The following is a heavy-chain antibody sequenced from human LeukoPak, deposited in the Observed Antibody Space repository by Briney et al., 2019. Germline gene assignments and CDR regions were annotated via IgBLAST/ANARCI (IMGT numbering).Heavy chain of an antibody. CDR2: IAPDGSRT. D-gene: IGHD5-18*01. J-gene: IGHJ4*02. Sequence: GGSLRLSCAASGFTLSAYWMHWVRHAPGRGLVWVSRIAPDGSRTDYADSVKGRFTISSDNAKNTLYLQLNSLRPEDTALYCCTMDTFGPRDYWGQGALVTVSS. CDR3: TMDTFGPRDY. V-gene: IGHV3-74*01. CDR1: GFTLSAYW.